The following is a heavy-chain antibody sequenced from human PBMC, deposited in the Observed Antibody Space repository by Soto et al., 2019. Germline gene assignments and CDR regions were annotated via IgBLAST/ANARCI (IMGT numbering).Heavy chain of an antibody. J-gene: IGHJ5*02. CDR3: ARGGGNDNTYSGYDSTGKYNWFDP. CDR1: GGSISSYY. V-gene: IGHV4-59*12. D-gene: IGHD5-12*01. Sequence: PSETLSLTCTVSGGSISSYYWSWIRQPPGKGLEWIGYIYYSGSTNYNPSLKSRVTISVDTSKNQFSLRLSSVTAADTAVYYCARGGGNDNTYSGYDSTGKYNWFDPWGQGTLVTVSS. CDR2: IYYSGST.